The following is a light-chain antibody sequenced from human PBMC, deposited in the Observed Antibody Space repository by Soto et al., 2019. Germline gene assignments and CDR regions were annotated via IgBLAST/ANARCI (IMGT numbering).Light chain of an antibody. Sequence: QSALTQPASVSGSPGQSITISCTGTSSDVGGYNYVSWYQQHPGKAPKLMIYEVIKWPSGVSNRFSGSKSGNTASLTISGLQAEDEADYYCSSYTSIGTLVFGAGTKLTVL. J-gene: IGLJ2*01. CDR2: EVI. CDR1: SSDVGGYNY. V-gene: IGLV2-14*01. CDR3: SSYTSIGTLV.